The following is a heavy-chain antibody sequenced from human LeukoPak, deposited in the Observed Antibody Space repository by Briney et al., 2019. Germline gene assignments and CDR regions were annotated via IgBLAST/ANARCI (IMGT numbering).Heavy chain of an antibody. CDR2: ISSSGTTI. CDR1: GFTFSSYE. D-gene: IGHD2/OR15-2a*01. Sequence: GGSLRLSCAASGFTFSSYEMNWVRQAPGKGLEWVSYISSSGTTIYYADSVRGRFTISRDNAKNSLYLQMNSLRAEDTAVYYCARDALLMEYWYFDLWGRGTLVTVSS. J-gene: IGHJ2*01. CDR3: ARDALLMEYWYFDL. V-gene: IGHV3-48*03.